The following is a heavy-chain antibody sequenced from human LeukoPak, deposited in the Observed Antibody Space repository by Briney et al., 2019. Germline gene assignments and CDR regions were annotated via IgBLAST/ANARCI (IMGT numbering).Heavy chain of an antibody. CDR1: SGSISSSSYY. CDR3: ARGDCSGGSCYSAWFDP. CDR2: FYYSGTT. V-gene: IGHV4-39*07. D-gene: IGHD2-15*01. Sequence: SETLSLTCTVSSGSISSSSYYWGWIRQPPGKGLEWIGNFYYSGTTYYNPSLKSRVTISVDTSKNQFSLKLSSVTAADTAVYYCARGDCSGGSCYSAWFDPWGQGTLVTVSS. J-gene: IGHJ5*02.